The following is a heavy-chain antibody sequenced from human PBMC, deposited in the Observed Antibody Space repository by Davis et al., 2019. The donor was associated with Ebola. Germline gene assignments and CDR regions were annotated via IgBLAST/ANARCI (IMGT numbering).Heavy chain of an antibody. J-gene: IGHJ4*02. D-gene: IGHD6-19*01. CDR3: ARGRRIVVAGTDY. CDR2: MNPNSGNT. CDR1: GYTFTSYD. Sequence: ASSVKVSCKASGYTFTSYDINWVRQATGQGLEWMGWMNPNSGNTGYAQKFQGRVTMTRNTSISTAYMELSSLRSEDTAVYYCARGRRIVVAGTDYWGQGTLVTVSS. V-gene: IGHV1-8*01.